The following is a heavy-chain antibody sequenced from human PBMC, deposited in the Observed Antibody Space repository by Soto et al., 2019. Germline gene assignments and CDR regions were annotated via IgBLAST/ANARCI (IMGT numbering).Heavy chain of an antibody. D-gene: IGHD3-10*01. CDR2: INHSGST. V-gene: IGHV4-34*01. CDR3: VRHAQLIIWAY. J-gene: IGHJ4*02. CDR1: GGSFIGYY. Sequence: SDTLSLTCAVYGGSFIGYYWSWIRQPPGKGLEWIGEINHSGSTNYNPSLKSRVTISVDTSKNQFSLKLSSVTAADTAVYYCVRHAQLIIWAYWGQGSLVIVSS.